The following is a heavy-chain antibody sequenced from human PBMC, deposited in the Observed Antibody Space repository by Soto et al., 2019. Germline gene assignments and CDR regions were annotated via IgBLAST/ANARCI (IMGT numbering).Heavy chain of an antibody. J-gene: IGHJ4*02. CDR3: ERIIAAPGTGFDY. V-gene: IGHV5-51*01. Sequence: LXESLKLSWQCSGNNFAHYLIGWLRQMPGKGLEWMGIIYPGDSDTTYSPSFQGQVTISADKSISTAYLQWSSLKASDTAMYYCERIIAAPGTGFDYWGQGTLVTVSS. CDR1: GNNFAHYL. CDR2: IYPGDSDT. D-gene: IGHD6-13*01.